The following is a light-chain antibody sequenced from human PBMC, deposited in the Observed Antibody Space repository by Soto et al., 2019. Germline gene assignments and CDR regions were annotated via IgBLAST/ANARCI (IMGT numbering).Light chain of an antibody. J-gene: IGLJ1*01. CDR1: TGAVTSGSY. Sequence: QAVVTQEPSLTVSPGETVTLTCASNTGAVTSGSYPTWFQQKPGQAPRPLIYTTTNRHSWTPDRFSGSLLGGKAVLTVSGVQPEDEADYYCLLYSGGGYVFGTGTKLTVL. CDR2: TTT. CDR3: LLYSGGGYV. V-gene: IGLV7-43*01.